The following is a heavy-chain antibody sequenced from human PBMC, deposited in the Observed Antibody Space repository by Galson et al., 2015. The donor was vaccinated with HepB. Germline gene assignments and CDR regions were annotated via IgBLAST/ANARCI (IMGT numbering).Heavy chain of an antibody. CDR2: INPNSGGT. Sequence: SCKASGYTFTNYYMHWVRQAPGQGLEWMGWINPNSGGTNYAQKFQGRVTMTRDTSISTAYMELSRLRSDDTAVYYCATEPQIVVVPAAISDPFDIWGQGTMVTVSS. J-gene: IGHJ3*02. CDR3: ATEPQIVVVPAAISDPFDI. CDR1: GYTFTNYY. V-gene: IGHV1-2*02. D-gene: IGHD2-2*02.